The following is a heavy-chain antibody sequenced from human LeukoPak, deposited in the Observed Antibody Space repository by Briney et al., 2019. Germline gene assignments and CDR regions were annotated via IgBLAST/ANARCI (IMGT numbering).Heavy chain of an antibody. Sequence: SETLSLTCTVSDGSISTYYWSWIRQPPGKGLEWIGYIYHSGSTNYNPTLKSRVTISVETSKNQFSLKLSSVTAADTAVYYCAGRLWRRDGYNLSAFDIWGQGTMVTVSS. D-gene: IGHD5-24*01. CDR3: AGRLWRRDGYNLSAFDI. CDR1: DGSISTYY. V-gene: IGHV4-59*08. J-gene: IGHJ3*02. CDR2: IYHSGST.